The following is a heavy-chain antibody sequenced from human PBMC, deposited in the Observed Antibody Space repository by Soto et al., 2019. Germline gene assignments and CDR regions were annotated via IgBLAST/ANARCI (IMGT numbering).Heavy chain of an antibody. CDR1: GFSLSSTRMA. V-gene: IGHV2-5*02. CDR2: IYWDADK. D-gene: IGHD6-19*01. J-gene: IGHJ4*02. Sequence: QITLKESGPTLVKPTQTLTLTCTFSGFSLSSTRMAVGWIRQPPGKALEWLALIYWDADKRYSPFLKGRLTTARDAPKTSLVLTMAPRDPVETARHYCAPMLVAGLGYYFDYWGQGTLVTVSS. CDR3: APMLVAGLGYYFDY.